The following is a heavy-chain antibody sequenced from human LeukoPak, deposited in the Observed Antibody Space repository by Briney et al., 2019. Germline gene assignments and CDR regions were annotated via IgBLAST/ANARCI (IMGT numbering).Heavy chain of an antibody. CDR1: GGSISSSSYY. D-gene: IGHD6-13*01. CDR3: ARVAYSSSWYPDY. Sequence: KSSETLSLTCTVSGGSISSSSYYWGWIRQPPGKGLEWIGSIYYSGSTYYNPSLKSRVTISVDTSKNQFSLKLSSVTAADTAVYYCARVAYSSSWYPDYWGQGTLVTVSS. J-gene: IGHJ4*02. CDR2: IYYSGST. V-gene: IGHV4-39*07.